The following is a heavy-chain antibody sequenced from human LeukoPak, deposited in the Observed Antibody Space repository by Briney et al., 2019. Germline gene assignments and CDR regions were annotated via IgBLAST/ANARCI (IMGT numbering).Heavy chain of an antibody. CDR2: INTNTGNP. V-gene: IGHV7-4-1*02. D-gene: IGHD3-22*01. J-gene: IGHJ4*02. Sequence: ASVKVSCKASGYTFTSYAMNWVRQAPGQGLEWMGWINTNTGNPTYAQGFTGRFVFSLDTSVSTAYLQISSLKAEDTAVYYCARGLDSSGYYPYDYWGQGTLVTVSS. CDR1: GYTFTSYA. CDR3: ARGLDSSGYYPYDY.